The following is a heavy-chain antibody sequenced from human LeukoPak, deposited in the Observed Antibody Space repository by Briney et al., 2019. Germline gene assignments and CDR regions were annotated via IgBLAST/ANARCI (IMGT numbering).Heavy chain of an antibody. D-gene: IGHD2-2*01. CDR1: GFTFSSYW. CDR2: INSDGRST. V-gene: IGHV3-74*01. CDR3: ARDQYCSSTSCYPPDAFDI. J-gene: IGHJ3*02. Sequence: GGSLRLSCAASGFTFSSYWMHWVRQAPGKGLVWVSRINSDGRSTIYANSVKGRFTICRDNAKNTLYLQMDSLRAEDTAVYYCARDQYCSSTSCYPPDAFDIWGQGTMVTVSS.